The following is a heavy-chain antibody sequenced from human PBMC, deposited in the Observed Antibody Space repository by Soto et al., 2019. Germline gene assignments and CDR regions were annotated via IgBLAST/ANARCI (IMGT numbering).Heavy chain of an antibody. CDR2: ISGISGRT. CDR3: AKQRKYRAYYYPMDV. J-gene: IGHJ6*02. CDR1: GFTFSSYG. Sequence: EMQLLASGGGLVQPGGSLRLSCVASGFTFSSYGMSWVRQAPGKGLEWVAGISGISGRTDYADSVKGRFTISRDNSNNILYLPLNSLRAEDTAIYYCAKQRKYRAYYYPMDVWGQGATVTVSS. V-gene: IGHV3-23*01. D-gene: IGHD5-18*01.